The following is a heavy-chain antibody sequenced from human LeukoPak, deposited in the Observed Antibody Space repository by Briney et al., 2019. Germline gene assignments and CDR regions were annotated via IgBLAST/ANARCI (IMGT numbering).Heavy chain of an antibody. D-gene: IGHD2-2*01. CDR3: AKTPGRYCSSTSCSPKSYYYYYMDV. V-gene: IGHV3-7*01. Sequence: GGSLRLSCAASGFTFSSYWMSWVRQAPGKGLEWVANIKQDGSEKYYVDSVKGRFTISRDNAKNSLYLQMNSLRAEDTAVYYCAKTPGRYCSSTSCSPKSYYYYYMDVWGKGTTVTVSS. CDR1: GFTFSSYW. CDR2: IKQDGSEK. J-gene: IGHJ6*03.